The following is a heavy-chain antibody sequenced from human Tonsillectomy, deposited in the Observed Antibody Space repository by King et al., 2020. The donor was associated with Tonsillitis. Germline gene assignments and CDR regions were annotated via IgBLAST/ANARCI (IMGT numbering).Heavy chain of an antibody. Sequence: QLVQSGAEVKKPGSSVKVSCKASGGTFSSYAISWVRQAPGQGLEWMGRIIPILGIANSAQKLQGRVTLTADKSTSTAYMELSSLRSEDTAVYYCARDGGYDSSGYYGYWGQGTLVTVSS. V-gene: IGHV1-69*04. CDR2: IIPILGIA. CDR1: GGTFSSYA. J-gene: IGHJ4*02. CDR3: ARDGGYDSSGYYGY. D-gene: IGHD3-22*01.